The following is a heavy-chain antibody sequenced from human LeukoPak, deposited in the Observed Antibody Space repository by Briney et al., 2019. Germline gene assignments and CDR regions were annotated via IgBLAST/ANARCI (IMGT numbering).Heavy chain of an antibody. CDR1: GGSISRYY. J-gene: IGHJ4*02. CDR3: ARARLYNSWDSSGFI. V-gene: IGHV4-59*01. D-gene: IGHD6-19*01. Sequence: SETLSLTCTVSGGSISRYYWSWIRQPPGKGLEWIGYKDYSGSTNYNRSLKSRVTISVDTSKNQFSLKLSSVTAADTAVYYCARARLYNSWDSSGFIWGQGTLVTVSS. CDR2: KDYSGST.